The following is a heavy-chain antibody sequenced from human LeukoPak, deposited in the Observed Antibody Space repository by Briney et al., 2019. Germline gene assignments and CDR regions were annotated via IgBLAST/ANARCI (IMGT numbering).Heavy chain of an antibody. Sequence: GGSLRLSCAASGFTFSSYWMNWVRQAPGKGLVWVSRIASDGSSTTYADSVKGRFTISRDNFRNTLYLQMNSLRLEDTAVYYCAKGGGRFHLPFDPWGQGTLVTVSS. V-gene: IGHV3-74*01. D-gene: IGHD3-16*01. CDR3: AKGGGRFHLPFDP. CDR1: GFTFSSYW. J-gene: IGHJ5*02. CDR2: IASDGSST.